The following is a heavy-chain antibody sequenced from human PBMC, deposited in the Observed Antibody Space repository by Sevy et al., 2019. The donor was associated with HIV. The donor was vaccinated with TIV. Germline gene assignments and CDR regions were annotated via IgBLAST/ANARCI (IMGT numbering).Heavy chain of an antibody. CDR2: INGRGGST. CDR3: ARPSPRIAAAASAFYDI. V-gene: IGHV3-23*01. D-gene: IGHD6-13*01. Sequence: GGSLRLSCVVSGYSFSSYAISWVRQAPGKGLEWVSTINGRGGSTYYADSVKGRFTISRDNPKNTLFLQMINLRVDDTAIYYCARPSPRIAAAASAFYDIWGQRTLVTVSS. CDR1: GYSFSSYA. J-gene: IGHJ4*02.